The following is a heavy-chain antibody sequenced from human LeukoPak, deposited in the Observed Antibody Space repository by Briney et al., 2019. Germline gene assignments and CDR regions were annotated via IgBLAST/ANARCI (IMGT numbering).Heavy chain of an antibody. D-gene: IGHD6-19*01. CDR1: GFTFSSYS. CDR3: ARDYSSGWYAGSYMSNWFDP. CDR2: ISSSSSYI. V-gene: IGHV3-21*01. Sequence: GGSLRLSCAASGFTFSSYSMNWVRQAPGKGLEWVSSISSSSSYIYYADSVKGRFTISRDNAKNSLYLQMNSLRAEDTAVYYCARDYSSGWYAGSYMSNWFDPWGQGTLVTVSS. J-gene: IGHJ5*02.